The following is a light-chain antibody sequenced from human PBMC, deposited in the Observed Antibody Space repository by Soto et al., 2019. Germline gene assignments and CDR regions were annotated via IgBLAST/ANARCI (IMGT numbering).Light chain of an antibody. J-gene: IGLJ1*01. V-gene: IGLV2-14*01. Sequence: QSALTHPASLSWSPLQSITISCTVTSSDFGCYDYVSWYQLHPCKSAKLMVFEVSNRPSGVSYRFSGSKSGNTASLTISGLQAEDEADYFCSSYSISTAYLFGTGTKVTVL. CDR3: SSYSISTAYL. CDR2: EVS. CDR1: SSDFGCYDY.